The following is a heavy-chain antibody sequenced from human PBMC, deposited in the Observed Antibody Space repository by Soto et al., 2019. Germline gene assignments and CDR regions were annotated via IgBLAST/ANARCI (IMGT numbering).Heavy chain of an antibody. CDR1: GGSFSGYY. CDR2: INHSGST. V-gene: IGHV4-34*01. CDR3: ARGRYGSGSYYNY. J-gene: IGHJ4*02. Sequence: QVQLQQWGAGLLKPSETLSLTCAVYGGSFSGYYWSWIRQPPGKGLEWIGEINHSGSTNYNPSLKSRVTISVDTSENQFSLKLSSVTAADTAVYYCARGRYGSGSYYNYWGQGTLVTVFS. D-gene: IGHD3-10*01.